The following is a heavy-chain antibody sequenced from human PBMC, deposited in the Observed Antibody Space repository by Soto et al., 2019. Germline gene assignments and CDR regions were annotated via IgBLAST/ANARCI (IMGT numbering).Heavy chain of an antibody. CDR3: ARPRYYYDSSGYYSFNY. D-gene: IGHD3-22*01. CDR2: IWYDGSNK. Sequence: GGSLRLSCAASGFTFSSYGMHWVRQAPGKGLEWVAVIWYDGSNKYYADSVKGRFTISRDNSKNTLYLQMNSLRAEDTAVYYCARPRYYYDSSGYYSFNYWGQGTLVTVSS. CDR1: GFTFSSYG. V-gene: IGHV3-33*01. J-gene: IGHJ4*02.